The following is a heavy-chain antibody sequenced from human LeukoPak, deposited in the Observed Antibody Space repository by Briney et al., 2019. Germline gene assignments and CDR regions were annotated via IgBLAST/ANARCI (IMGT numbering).Heavy chain of an antibody. J-gene: IGHJ4*02. CDR1: GFTFSSQW. D-gene: IGHD6-13*01. Sequence: GGSLRLSCAASGFTFSSQWMGWVRQAPGKGLEWVANVNQGGTEKFYVGSVKGRFTISRDNSKNTLYLQMNSLRAEDTAVYYCARDRGIAAAGTFDYWGQGTLVTVSS. CDR3: ARDRGIAAAGTFDY. V-gene: IGHV3-7*01. CDR2: VNQGGTEK.